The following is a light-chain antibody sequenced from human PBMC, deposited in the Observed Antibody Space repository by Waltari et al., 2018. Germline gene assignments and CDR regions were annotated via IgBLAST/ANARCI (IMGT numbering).Light chain of an antibody. CDR1: QNIGHY. Sequence: IVLTQSQGTLSLSPGGRATLSCRASQNIGHYLAWYQQKPGQAPRLLIYASSTRATGIPDRFSGSGSGADFSLTITGLEPDDFAVYYCQHHFRLPATFGQGTKV. CDR3: QHHFRLPAT. CDR2: ASS. J-gene: IGKJ1*01. V-gene: IGKV3-20*01.